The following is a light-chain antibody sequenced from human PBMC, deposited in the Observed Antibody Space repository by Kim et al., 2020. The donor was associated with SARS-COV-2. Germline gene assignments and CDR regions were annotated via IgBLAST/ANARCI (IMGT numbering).Light chain of an antibody. J-gene: IGKJ1*01. V-gene: IGKV1-8*01. CDR3: QQSYSHPWT. CDR2: TAS. CDR1: QDISSY. Sequence: AIRITQSPSSLSASTGDRVTITCRASQDISSYLAWYQQRAGKAPNLLISTASTLQSGVPSRFSGSGSGTDFTLTIISLQSEDFTTYYCQQSYSHPWTFGQGTKVDIK.